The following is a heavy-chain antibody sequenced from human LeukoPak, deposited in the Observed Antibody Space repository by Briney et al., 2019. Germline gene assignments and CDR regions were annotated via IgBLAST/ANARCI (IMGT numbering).Heavy chain of an antibody. Sequence: SETLSLTCTVSGGSISSSSYYWGWIRQPPGKGLEWIGSIYYSGSTYYNPSLKSRVTISVDTSKNQFSLKLSSVTAADTAVYYCASRITMVRGYPAEKVNWFDPWGQGTLVTVSS. CDR2: IYYSGST. CDR3: ASRITMVRGYPAEKVNWFDP. V-gene: IGHV4-39*01. J-gene: IGHJ5*02. CDR1: GGSISSSSYY. D-gene: IGHD3-10*01.